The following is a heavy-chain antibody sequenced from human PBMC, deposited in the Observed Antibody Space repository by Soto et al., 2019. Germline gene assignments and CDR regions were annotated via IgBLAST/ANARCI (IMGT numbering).Heavy chain of an antibody. V-gene: IGHV3-23*01. CDR2: IGTDSNT. CDR1: GFTFNSYA. Sequence: EVQLLESGGGLVQPGGSLRLSCAASGFTFNSYAMNWVRQAPGKGLVWVSAIGTDSNTYYADSVKGRFTISRDNSRTTLYLQMNSPRAEDTALYYCARKYPGTRPFDYWGQGTLVTVSS. CDR3: ARKYPGTRPFDY. J-gene: IGHJ4*02. D-gene: IGHD2-2*01.